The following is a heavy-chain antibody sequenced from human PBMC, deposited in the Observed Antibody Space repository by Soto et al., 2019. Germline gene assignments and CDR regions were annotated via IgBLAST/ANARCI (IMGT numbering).Heavy chain of an antibody. CDR3: ASSVQYSRGGGY. CDR1: GGTFSSYT. J-gene: IGHJ4*02. D-gene: IGHD6-19*01. CDR2: IIPILGIA. Sequence: QVQLVQSGAEVKKPGSSVKVSCKASGGTFSSYTISWVRQAPGQGLEWMGRIIPILGIANYAQKFQGRVTITADKSTSTANMELSSLRSEDTAVYYCASSVQYSRGGGYWGQGTLVPVSS. V-gene: IGHV1-69*02.